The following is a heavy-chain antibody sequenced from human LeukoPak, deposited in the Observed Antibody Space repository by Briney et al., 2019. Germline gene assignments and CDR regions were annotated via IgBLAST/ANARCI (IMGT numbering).Heavy chain of an antibody. Sequence: GASVKVSCKASGGTFSSYAISWVRQAPGQGLEWMGGIIPIFGTANYAQKFQGRVTITADESTSTAYMELSSLRSEDTAVYYCATSRRYGSGPVDAFDIWGQGTMVTVSS. V-gene: IGHV1-69*13. CDR1: GGTFSSYA. J-gene: IGHJ3*02. CDR2: IIPIFGTA. CDR3: ATSRRYGSGPVDAFDI. D-gene: IGHD3-10*01.